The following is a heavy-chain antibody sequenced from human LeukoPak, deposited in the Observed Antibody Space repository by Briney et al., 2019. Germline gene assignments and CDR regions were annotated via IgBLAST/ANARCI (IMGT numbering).Heavy chain of an antibody. V-gene: IGHV3-30*18. CDR2: ISYDGNNK. D-gene: IGHD5-18*01. CDR1: GFTFSTYG. CDR3: AKEQHSEYFQY. Sequence: GGSLRLSCAATGFTFSTYGMHWVRQAPGKGLEWMAVISYDGNNKYYAESVKGRFTISRDSSKNTLYLQMNSLRAEDTAVYYCAKEQHSEYFQYWGQGTLVTVSS. J-gene: IGHJ1*01.